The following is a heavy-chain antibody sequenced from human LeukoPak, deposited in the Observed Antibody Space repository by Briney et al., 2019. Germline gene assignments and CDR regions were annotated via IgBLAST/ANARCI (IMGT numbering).Heavy chain of an antibody. V-gene: IGHV1-18*04. CDR1: GYPFISYG. J-gene: IGHJ4*02. D-gene: IGHD3-22*01. CDR2: ISAYNGDT. Sequence: ASVKVSCKTSGYPFISYGLSWVRQAPGQGLEWMGWISAYNGDTNYAQRPQGRVTMTTDTSTTTAYMELRSLRSDDTAVYYCARVFYFYDTSGPQYSFDYWGQGTLVTVSS. CDR3: ARVFYFYDTSGPQYSFDY.